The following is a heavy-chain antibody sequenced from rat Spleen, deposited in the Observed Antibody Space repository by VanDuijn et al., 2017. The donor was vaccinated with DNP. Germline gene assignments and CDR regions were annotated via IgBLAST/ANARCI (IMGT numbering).Heavy chain of an antibody. V-gene: IGHV4-2*01. CDR1: GFNFNDYW. Sequence: EVKLVESGGGLVQPGRSLKLSCAASGFNFNDYWIAWVRQAPGKGLEWIGEINKDSNTINYTPSLKDKITISRDNAQHTLYLQMNKLGSEDTATYYCAGRRHPTRGPFEYWGQGVTVTVSS. CDR2: INKDSNTI. CDR3: AGRRHPTRGPFEY. J-gene: IGHJ2*01. D-gene: IGHD1-4*01.